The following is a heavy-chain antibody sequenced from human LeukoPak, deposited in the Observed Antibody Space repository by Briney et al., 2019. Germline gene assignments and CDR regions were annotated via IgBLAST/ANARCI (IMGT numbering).Heavy chain of an antibody. D-gene: IGHD6-19*01. CDR3: AKDGGYSSGGQIEDYFDY. Sequence: LGGSLRLSCAASGFTFSNHAMSWVRQAPGKGLEWVSAISGSGGSTYYADSVKGRFTISRDNSKNTLYLQMNSLRAEDTAVYYCAKDGGYSSGGQIEDYFDYWGQGTLVTVSS. CDR2: ISGSGGST. V-gene: IGHV3-23*01. J-gene: IGHJ4*02. CDR1: GFTFSNHA.